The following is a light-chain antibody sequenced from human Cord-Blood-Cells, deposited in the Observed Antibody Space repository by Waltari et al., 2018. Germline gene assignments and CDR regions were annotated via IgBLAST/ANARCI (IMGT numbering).Light chain of an antibody. Sequence: EIVMTQSPATLSVSPGERATLSCRASQSVSSNLAWYQQKPGQAPSLLIYGASTRATGIPARFSGSGSGTEFTLTISSLQSEDFAVYYGQQYNNWPYTFGQGTKLEIK. CDR3: QQYNNWPYT. J-gene: IGKJ2*01. V-gene: IGKV3-15*01. CDR2: GAS. CDR1: QSVSSN.